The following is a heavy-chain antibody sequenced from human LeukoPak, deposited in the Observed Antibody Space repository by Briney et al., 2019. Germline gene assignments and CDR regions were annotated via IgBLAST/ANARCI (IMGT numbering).Heavy chain of an antibody. Sequence: GGSLRLSCAASGFTFSSYAMHWVRQAPGKGLEWVAVISYDGSNKYYADSVKGRFTISRDNSKNTLYLQMNSLRAEDTAVYYCARNRDYGDYYYMDVWGKGTTVTVSS. V-gene: IGHV3-30-3*01. CDR2: ISYDGSNK. CDR1: GFTFSSYA. D-gene: IGHD4-17*01. CDR3: ARNRDYGDYYYMDV. J-gene: IGHJ6*03.